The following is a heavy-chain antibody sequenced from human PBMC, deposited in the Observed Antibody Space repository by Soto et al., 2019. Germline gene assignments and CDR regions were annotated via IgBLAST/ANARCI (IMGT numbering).Heavy chain of an antibody. Sequence: ASVKVSCKASGYTFTTYGVSWVRQAPGQGFEWMGWISPYNGNTTYAQNFQGRVTMTTDTSTSTVHMELRSLRSDDTAMYYCARDLGVFCNETVFYSRDYWG. V-gene: IGHV1-18*01. CDR1: GYTFTTYG. J-gene: IGHJ4*01. D-gene: IGHD1-26*01. CDR3: ARDLGVFCNETVFYSRDY. CDR2: ISPYNGNT.